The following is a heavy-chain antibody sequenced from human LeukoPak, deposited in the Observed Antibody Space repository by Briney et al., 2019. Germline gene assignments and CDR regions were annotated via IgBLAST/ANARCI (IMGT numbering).Heavy chain of an antibody. Sequence: GGSLRLSCAASGFTFSNYVMIWVPQAPGKGLEWVSIIGTSGGDIHYADSVKGRFSISRDNSKNTLFLQMSSLRVDDTAVYYCARDPNWGSGYWGQGTLVTVSS. CDR2: IGTSGGDI. CDR1: GFTFSNYV. V-gene: IGHV3-23*01. J-gene: IGHJ4*02. D-gene: IGHD7-27*01. CDR3: ARDPNWGSGY.